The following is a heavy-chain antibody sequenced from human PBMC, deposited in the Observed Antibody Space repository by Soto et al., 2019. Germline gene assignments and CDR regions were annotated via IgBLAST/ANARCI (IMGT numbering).Heavy chain of an antibody. Sequence: QVQLVQSGAEVKKPGASVKVSCKASGYTFTSYYMHWVRQAPGQWLEWMGIINPSGGSTRYAQKFQGRVTMTRDTSTSTVYMELSSLRSEDTAVYYCATTRGARYYFDYWGQGTLVTVSS. V-gene: IGHV1-46*03. CDR1: GYTFTSYY. CDR2: INPSGGST. D-gene: IGHD3-10*01. CDR3: ATTRGARYYFDY. J-gene: IGHJ4*02.